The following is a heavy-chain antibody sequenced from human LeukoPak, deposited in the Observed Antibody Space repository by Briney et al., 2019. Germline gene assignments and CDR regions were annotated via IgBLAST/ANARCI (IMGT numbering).Heavy chain of an antibody. D-gene: IGHD6-13*01. CDR2: ISAYNGNT. V-gene: IGHV1-18*01. CDR3: ARAQIAAAGVEGP. Sequence: ASVKVSCKASGYTFTSYGISWVRQAPGQGLEWMGWISAYNGNTNYAQKLQGRVIMTTDTSTSTDYMELRSLRSDDTAVYYCARAQIAAAGVEGPWGQGTLVTVSS. CDR1: GYTFTSYG. J-gene: IGHJ5*02.